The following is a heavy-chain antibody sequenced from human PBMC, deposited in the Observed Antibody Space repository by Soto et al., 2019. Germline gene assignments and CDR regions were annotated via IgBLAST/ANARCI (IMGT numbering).Heavy chain of an antibody. J-gene: IGHJ4*02. V-gene: IGHV4-4*07. CDR3: ARGPWGFGDFSLDY. CDR1: GGSIRQYY. Sequence: QVQLQESGPGLVKPSETLSLSCGVSGGSIRQYYWSWIRQPAGKGLEWIGRIYSGGSTNYNPSLESRVTMSVDTSKNKFSLKLSSVTAADTAVYYCARGPWGFGDFSLDYWGQGTLVTVSS. CDR2: IYSGGST. D-gene: IGHD3-10*01.